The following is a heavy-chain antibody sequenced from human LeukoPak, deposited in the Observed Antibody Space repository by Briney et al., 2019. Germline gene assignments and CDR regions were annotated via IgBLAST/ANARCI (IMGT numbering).Heavy chain of an antibody. CDR1: GFTFDDYG. CDR3: ARGRGDSDILTGYYPLYFDY. CDR2: INWNGGST. Sequence: PGGSLRLSCAASGFTFDDYGMSWVRQAPGKGLEWVSGINWNGGSTGYADSVKGRFTISRDNAKNYLYLQMNSLRAEDTALYYCARGRGDSDILTGYYPLYFDYWGEGTLVTVSS. D-gene: IGHD3-9*01. J-gene: IGHJ4*02. V-gene: IGHV3-20*04.